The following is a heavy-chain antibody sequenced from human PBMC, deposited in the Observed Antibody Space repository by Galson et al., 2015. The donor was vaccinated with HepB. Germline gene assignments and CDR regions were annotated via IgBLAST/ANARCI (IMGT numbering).Heavy chain of an antibody. CDR1: GGSFSGYY. Sequence: ETLSLTCAVYGGSFSGYYWSWIRQPPGKGLEWIGEINHSGSTNYNPSLKSRVTISVDTSKNQFSLKLSSVTAADTAVYYCARGRIAARPGYYYYYYGMDVWGQGTTVTVSS. D-gene: IGHD6-6*01. J-gene: IGHJ6*02. CDR2: INHSGST. V-gene: IGHV4-34*01. CDR3: ARGRIAARPGYYYYYYGMDV.